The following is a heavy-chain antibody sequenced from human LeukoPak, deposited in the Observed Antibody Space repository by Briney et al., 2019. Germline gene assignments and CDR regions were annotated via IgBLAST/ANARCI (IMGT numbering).Heavy chain of an antibody. CDR3: ARAAGRYRFDP. Sequence: GASVKVSCKASGYTFTSYYMHWVRQAPGQGLEWMGIINPRGGSTSYAQKFQGRVTMTRDTSTSTVYMELSSLRSEDTAVYYCARAAGRYRFDPWGQGTLVTVSS. CDR1: GYTFTSYY. CDR2: INPRGGST. J-gene: IGHJ5*02. D-gene: IGHD6-13*01. V-gene: IGHV1-46*01.